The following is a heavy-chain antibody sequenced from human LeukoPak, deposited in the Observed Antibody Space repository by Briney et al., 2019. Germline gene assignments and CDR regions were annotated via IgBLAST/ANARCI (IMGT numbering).Heavy chain of an antibody. J-gene: IGHJ4*02. V-gene: IGHV3-9*01. Sequence: PGGSLRLSCAPSGFSFDDYAMHWVRPPPGKGLEWVSGISCNSDKIGYAASVKGRFTICSDNAKNTLYMQMKSLRAEDTTVYYCAKKMRSWSSGDYFYYWGQGTRVTVSS. CDR1: GFSFDDYA. CDR3: AKKMRSWSSGDYFYY. D-gene: IGHD6-19*01. CDR2: ISCNSDKI.